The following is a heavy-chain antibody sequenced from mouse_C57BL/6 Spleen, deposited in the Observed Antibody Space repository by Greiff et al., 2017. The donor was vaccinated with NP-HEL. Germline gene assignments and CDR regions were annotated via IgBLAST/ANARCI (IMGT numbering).Heavy chain of an antibody. V-gene: IGHV1-76*01. D-gene: IGHD1-1*01. J-gene: IGHJ2*01. CDR2: IYPGSGNT. Sequence: QVQLQQSGAELVRPGASVKLSCKASGYTFTDYYINWVKQRPGQGLEWIARIYPGSGNTYYNEKFKGKATLTAEKSSSTAYMQLSSLTSEDSAVYFCAIHGNSYYFDYWGQGTTLTVSS. CDR1: GYTFTDYY. CDR3: AIHGNSYYFDY.